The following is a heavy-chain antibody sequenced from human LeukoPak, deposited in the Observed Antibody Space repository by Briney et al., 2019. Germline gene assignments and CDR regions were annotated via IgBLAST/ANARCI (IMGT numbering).Heavy chain of an antibody. CDR3: ARGDSGYDYGFDN. CDR1: GGTFSSHA. CDR2: IIPIFGTT. Sequence: SVKVSCKASGGTFSSHAISWVRQAPGQGLGWVGGIIPIFGTTNCAQKFQGRVTITTDESTSTGYMELRSLRSDDTAVYYCARGDSGYDYGFDNWGQGTLVTVSS. D-gene: IGHD5-12*01. J-gene: IGHJ4*02. V-gene: IGHV1-69*05.